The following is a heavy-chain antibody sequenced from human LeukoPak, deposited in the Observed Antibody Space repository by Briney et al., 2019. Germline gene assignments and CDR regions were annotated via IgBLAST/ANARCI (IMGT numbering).Heavy chain of an antibody. J-gene: IGHJ4*02. V-gene: IGHV1-18*01. Sequence: ASVKVSCKASGYKFTNYGISWVRQAPGQGLEWMGWISVYNGNTNYAQNLQGRVTMTTDTSTSTAYMELRSLRSDDTAVYYCARDKVGAPERLDYWGQGTLVTVSS. CDR1: GYKFTNYG. CDR3: ARDKVGAPERLDY. CDR2: ISVYNGNT. D-gene: IGHD1-26*01.